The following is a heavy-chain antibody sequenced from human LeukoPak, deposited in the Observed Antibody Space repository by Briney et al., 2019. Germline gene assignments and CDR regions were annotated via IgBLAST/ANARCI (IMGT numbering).Heavy chain of an antibody. V-gene: IGHV3-23*01. J-gene: IGHJ4*02. CDR3: AKRGEDPVDLDY. Sequence: GRSLRLSCAASGFTFSSYGMNWVRQAPGKGLEWVSAITGSGDRTYYTDSVRGRFTVSRDNSKNTLYLQMNGLRAEDTAVYYCAKRGEDPVDLDYWGQGTLVTVSS. CDR2: ITGSGDRT. CDR1: GFTFSSYG. D-gene: IGHD3-16*01.